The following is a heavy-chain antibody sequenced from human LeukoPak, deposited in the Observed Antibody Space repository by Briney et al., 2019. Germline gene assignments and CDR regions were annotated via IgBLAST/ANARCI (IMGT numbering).Heavy chain of an antibody. CDR2: IRNKANSYTT. J-gene: IGHJ4*02. V-gene: IGHV3-72*01. CDR3: TTDCSGGSCESEAPSLV. Sequence: PGGSLRLSSAACGSTLSIHYMDGVRPAPAKWLEWDGRIRNKANSYTTEYAASVKGRFTISRDDSKNTLYLQMNSLQTEDTAVYYCTTDCSGGSCESEAPSLVWGQGTLITVSS. CDR1: GSTLSIHY. D-gene: IGHD2-15*01.